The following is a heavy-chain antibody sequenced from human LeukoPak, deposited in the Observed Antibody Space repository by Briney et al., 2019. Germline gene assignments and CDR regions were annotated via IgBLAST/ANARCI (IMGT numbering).Heavy chain of an antibody. CDR3: ARDRENDPYAFDI. CDR1: GGSISNYY. J-gene: IGHJ3*02. CDR2: IYYSGGT. D-gene: IGHD3-16*01. Sequence: SETLSLTCTVSGGSISNYYWSWIRQPPGKGLEWIGYIYYSGGTNYNPSLRGRVTMSVDRSKNQFSLKLSSVTAADTAVYYCARDRENDPYAFDIWGQGTMVTVSS. V-gene: IGHV4-59*12.